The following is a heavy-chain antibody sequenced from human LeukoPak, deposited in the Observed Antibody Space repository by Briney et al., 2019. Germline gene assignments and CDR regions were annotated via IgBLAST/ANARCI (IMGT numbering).Heavy chain of an antibody. CDR1: GGSISSDNYH. J-gene: IGHJ5*02. V-gene: IGHV4-61*02. Sequence: SETLSLTCTVSGGSISSDNYHWGWGRQPAGKGLEWIGRIYTSGSTNYNPSLKSRVTISVDTSKNQFSPKLTSVTAADTAVYYCARVFGGPVSRRFDPWGQGTLVTVSS. CDR3: ARVFGGPVSRRFDP. D-gene: IGHD4-23*01. CDR2: IYTSGST.